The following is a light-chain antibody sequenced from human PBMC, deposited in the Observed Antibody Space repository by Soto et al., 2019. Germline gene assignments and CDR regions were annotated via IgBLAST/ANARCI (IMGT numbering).Light chain of an antibody. Sequence: QSVLTQPPSASGTPGQRVTISCSGSSSNIGSNTVNWYLQLPGTAPKLLVYSDNQRPSGVPERFSGSKSGTSASLAISGLQSEDEADYYCAAWDDSLNAVVFGGGTKLTVL. V-gene: IGLV1-44*01. J-gene: IGLJ2*01. CDR2: SDN. CDR1: SSNIGSNT. CDR3: AAWDDSLNAVV.